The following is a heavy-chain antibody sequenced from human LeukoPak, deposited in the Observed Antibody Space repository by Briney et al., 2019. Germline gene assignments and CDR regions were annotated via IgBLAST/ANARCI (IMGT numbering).Heavy chain of an antibody. CDR1: GGSISSSSYY. J-gene: IGHJ4*02. V-gene: IGHV4-39*07. CDR3: ARDGSGEQQLPLKY. CDR2: IYYSGST. Sequence: SETLSLTCTVSGGSISSSSYYWGWIRQPPGKGLEWIGSIYYSGSTYYNPSLKSRVTISVDTSKNQFSLKLSSVTAADTAVYYCARDGSGEQQLPLKYWGQGTLVTVSS. D-gene: IGHD6-13*01.